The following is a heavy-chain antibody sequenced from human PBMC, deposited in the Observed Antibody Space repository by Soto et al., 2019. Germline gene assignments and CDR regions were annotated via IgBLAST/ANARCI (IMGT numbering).Heavy chain of an antibody. V-gene: IGHV3-23*01. CDR3: ATSLVVVPKYYFDY. CDR1: GFTFGSFA. J-gene: IGHJ4*02. CDR2: ISGSGGST. D-gene: IGHD2-15*01. Sequence: GGSLRLSCAASGFTFGSFAMSWVRQAPGKGPEWVSAISGSGGSTYYADSVKGRFTVSRDNSKNTLYLQMNSLRAEDTAVYFCATSLVVVPKYYFDYWGQGTLVTVSS.